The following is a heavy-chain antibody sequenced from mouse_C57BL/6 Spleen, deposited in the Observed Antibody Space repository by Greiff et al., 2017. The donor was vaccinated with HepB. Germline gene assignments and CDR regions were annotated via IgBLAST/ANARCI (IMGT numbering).Heavy chain of an antibody. J-gene: IGHJ3*01. V-gene: IGHV5-17*01. CDR3: ARCDGYYPWFAY. CDR1: GFTFSDYG. D-gene: IGHD2-3*01. Sequence: EVQVVESGGGLVKPGGSLKLSCAASGFTFSDYGMHWVRQAPEKGLEWVAYISSGSSTIYYADTVKGRFTISRDNAKNTLFLQMTSLRSEDTAMYYCARCDGYYPWFAYWGQGTLVTVSA. CDR2: ISSGSSTI.